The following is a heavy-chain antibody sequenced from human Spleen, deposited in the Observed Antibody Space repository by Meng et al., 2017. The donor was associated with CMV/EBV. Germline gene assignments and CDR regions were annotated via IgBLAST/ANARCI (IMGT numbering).Heavy chain of an antibody. D-gene: IGHD1-26*01. CDR3: ARGVGADFQH. Sequence: SETLSLTCTVSGGSISSYYWSWIRQPPGKGLEWIGYIYYSGSTNYNPSLKSRVTISVDTSKNQFSLKLSSLTAADTAVYYCARGVGADFQHWGQGTLVTVSS. CDR1: GGSISSYY. V-gene: IGHV4-59*01. J-gene: IGHJ1*01. CDR2: IYYSGST.